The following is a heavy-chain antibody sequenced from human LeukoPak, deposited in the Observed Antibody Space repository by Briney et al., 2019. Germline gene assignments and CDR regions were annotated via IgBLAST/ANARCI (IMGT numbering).Heavy chain of an antibody. V-gene: IGHV3-53*01. CDR1: GFIVSSNY. CDR2: IYSGGST. CDR3: AKLQTAVVPAATLGFDS. Sequence: GGSLRLSCAASGFIVSSNYMSWVRQAPGKGLEWVSVIYSGGSTHYATSVKGRFSVSRDNTKNTFHLQMNSLRAEDTAIYYCAKLQTAVVPAATLGFDSWGQGTLVTVSS. J-gene: IGHJ4*02. D-gene: IGHD2-2*01.